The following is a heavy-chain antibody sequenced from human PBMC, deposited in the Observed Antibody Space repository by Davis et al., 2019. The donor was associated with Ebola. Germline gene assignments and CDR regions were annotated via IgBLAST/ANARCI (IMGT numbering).Heavy chain of an antibody. CDR1: GFTFSSYS. J-gene: IGHJ6*02. V-gene: IGHV3-21*04. CDR3: ARDQDEVTGWRRIVTPYYYYYGMDV. CDR2: ISSSSSYI. D-gene: IGHD4-23*01. Sequence: GESLKISCAASGFTFSSYSMNWVRQAPGNRLESVSSISSSSSYIYYADSVKGRFTISRDNAKNSLYLQMNSLRAEDTAVYYCARDQDEVTGWRRIVTPYYYYYGMDVWGQGTTVTVSS.